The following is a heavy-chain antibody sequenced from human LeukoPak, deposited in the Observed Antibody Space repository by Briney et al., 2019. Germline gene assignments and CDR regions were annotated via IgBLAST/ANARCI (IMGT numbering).Heavy chain of an antibody. CDR1: GFTFSSYW. CDR2: IWYDGSNK. Sequence: PGGSLRLSCAASGFTFSSYWMSWVRRAPGKGLEWVAVIWYDGSNKYYADSVKGRFTISRDNSKNTLYLQMNSLRAEDTAVYYCARDAVAGFDYWGQGTLVTVSS. CDR3: ARDAVAGFDY. J-gene: IGHJ4*02. D-gene: IGHD6-19*01. V-gene: IGHV3-33*08.